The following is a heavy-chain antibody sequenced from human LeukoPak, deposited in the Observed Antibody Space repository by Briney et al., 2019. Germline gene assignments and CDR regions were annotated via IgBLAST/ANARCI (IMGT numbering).Heavy chain of an antibody. CDR3: ASGRLPGGYSGYDCYDY. J-gene: IGHJ4*02. V-gene: IGHV3-21*01. CDR2: ISSSSSDI. CDR1: GCTFSSYS. Sequence: GGALRLSCAASGCTFSSYSMNGVRQAPGKGVEWVSSISSSSSDIYYADSVKGRFTISRDNAKNSLYLQMNSLRAEDTAVYYCASGRLPGGYSGYDCYDYWGQGTLVTVSS. D-gene: IGHD5-12*01.